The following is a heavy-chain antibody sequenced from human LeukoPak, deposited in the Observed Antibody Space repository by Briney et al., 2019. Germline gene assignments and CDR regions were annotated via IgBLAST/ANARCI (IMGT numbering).Heavy chain of an antibody. CDR3: ATYSGAHHKTFDY. J-gene: IGHJ4*02. D-gene: IGHD1-26*01. CDR2: INWNGGST. V-gene: IGHV3-20*04. Sequence: AGGSLRLSCAASGFTFDDYGMSWVRQAPGKGLEWVSGINWNGGSTGYADSVKGRFTISRDNAKNSLYLQMNSLRAEDTAVYYCATYSGAHHKTFDYWGQGTLVTVSS. CDR1: GFTFDDYG.